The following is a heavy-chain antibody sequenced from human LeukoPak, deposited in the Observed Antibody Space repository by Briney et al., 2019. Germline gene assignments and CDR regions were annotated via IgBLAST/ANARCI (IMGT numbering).Heavy chain of an antibody. CDR1: GGSFSGYY. CDR2: IYYSGST. J-gene: IGHJ4*02. V-gene: IGHV4-59*06. CDR3: ARGITYSSSWYGDY. Sequence: PSETLSLTCAVSGGSFSGYYWTWIRQPPGKGLEWIGYIYYSGSTYYNPSLKSRVTISVDTSKNQFSLKLSSVTAADTAVYYCARGITYSSSWYGDYWGQGILVTVSS. D-gene: IGHD6-13*01.